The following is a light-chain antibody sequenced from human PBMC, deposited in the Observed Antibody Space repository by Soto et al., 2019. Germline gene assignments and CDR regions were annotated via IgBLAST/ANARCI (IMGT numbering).Light chain of an antibody. J-gene: IGKJ1*01. CDR2: RAS. V-gene: IGKV1-5*03. CDR1: QSIGSW. Sequence: DLQMTQSPSTLSASVGDRVTITCRASQSIGSWLAWYQQKPGKAPKLLIYRASSLESEDPSRFSGSESGTEFTLIINSLQPDDFATCYCQQYNVYPWTFGQGTKVEIK. CDR3: QQYNVYPWT.